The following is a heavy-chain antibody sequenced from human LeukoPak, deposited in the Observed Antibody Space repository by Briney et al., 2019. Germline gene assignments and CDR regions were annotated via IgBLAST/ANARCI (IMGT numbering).Heavy chain of an antibody. J-gene: IGHJ3*02. CDR3: ARLYGSGSDDAFDI. CDR2: IYPGDSDT. V-gene: IGHV5-51*01. CDR1: GYSFTRYW. Sequence: GESLKISCKGSGYSFTRYWIGWVRQMPGKGLEWMVIIYPGDSDTRYSPPFQGQVTISADKSISTASLQWGRLKASDTAMYYCARLYGSGSDDAFDIWGQGTMVTVSS. D-gene: IGHD3-10*01.